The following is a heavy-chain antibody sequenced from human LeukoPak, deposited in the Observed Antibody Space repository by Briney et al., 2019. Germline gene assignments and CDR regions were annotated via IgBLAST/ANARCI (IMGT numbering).Heavy chain of an antibody. Sequence: SETLSLTCAVYGGSFSGYYWSWVRQPPGKGLEWIGEINHSGSTNYNPSLKSRVTISVDTSKDQFSLKLSSVTAADTAVYYCARAWIQLWLRRSYFDYWGQGTLVTVSS. D-gene: IGHD5-18*01. V-gene: IGHV4-34*01. J-gene: IGHJ4*02. CDR1: GGSFSGYY. CDR2: INHSGST. CDR3: ARAWIQLWLRRSYFDY.